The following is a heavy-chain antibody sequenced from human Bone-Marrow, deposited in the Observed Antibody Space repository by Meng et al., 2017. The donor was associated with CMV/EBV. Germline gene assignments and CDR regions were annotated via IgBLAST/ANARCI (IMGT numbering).Heavy chain of an antibody. J-gene: IGHJ4*02. V-gene: IGHV3-64*02. CDR3: ARGAYYDFWSGYYYTPNDY. D-gene: IGHD3-3*01. CDR1: GFTFSSYA. Sequence: GGSLRLSCAASGFTFSSYAMHWVRQAPGKGLEYVSAISSNGGSTYYADSVKGRFTISRDNSKNTLYLQMGSLRAEDMAVYYCARGAYYDFWSGYYYTPNDYCGQGTLVTVSS. CDR2: ISSNGGST.